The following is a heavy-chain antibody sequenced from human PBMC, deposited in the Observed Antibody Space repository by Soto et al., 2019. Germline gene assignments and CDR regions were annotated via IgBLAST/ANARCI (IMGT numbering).Heavy chain of an antibody. D-gene: IGHD5-12*01. Sequence: ASVKVSCKSSGDTFTSYDINCVRQATGQGLEWMGWMNPNSGNTGYAQKFQGRVTMTRNTSISTAYMELNSLRAEDTAVYYCAKVRGSSAWSVSVWDVWGQGTTVTVSS. J-gene: IGHJ6*02. CDR2: MNPNSGNT. CDR3: AKVRGSSAWSVSVWDV. CDR1: GDTFTSYD. V-gene: IGHV1-8*01.